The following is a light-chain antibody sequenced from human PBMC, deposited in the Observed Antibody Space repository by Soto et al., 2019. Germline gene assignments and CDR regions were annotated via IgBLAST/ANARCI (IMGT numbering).Light chain of an antibody. CDR2: DVN. V-gene: IGLV2-11*01. CDR1: SSDVGGYKY. J-gene: IGLJ2*01. CDR3: CSYAGSYTVI. Sequence: QSALTQPRSMSGSPGQSVTISCTGTSSDVGGYKYVSWYQQHPGKAPKLIIYDVNKRPSGVPDRFSGSKSGNTASLTISGLQAEDEADYYCCSYAGSYTVIFGGGTKVTVL.